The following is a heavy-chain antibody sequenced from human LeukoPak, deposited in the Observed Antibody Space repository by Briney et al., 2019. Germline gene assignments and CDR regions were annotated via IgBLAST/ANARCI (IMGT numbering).Heavy chain of an antibody. J-gene: IGHJ4*02. CDR2: IYYSGST. V-gene: IGHV4-59*08. CDR3: ARHSPQWLDFGY. Sequence: SETLSLTCTVSGGSISSYYWSWIRQPPGKGLEWIGYIYYSGSTNYNPSLKSRVTISVDTSKNQFSLKLSSVTAADTAVYYCARHSPQWLDFGYWGQGTLVTVSS. D-gene: IGHD6-19*01. CDR1: GGSISSYY.